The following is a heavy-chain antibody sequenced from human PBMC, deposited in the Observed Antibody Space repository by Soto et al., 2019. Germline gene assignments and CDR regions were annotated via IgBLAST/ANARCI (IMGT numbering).Heavy chain of an antibody. Sequence: ASVKVSCKASGYTFTSYGISWVRQAPGQGLEWMGWISAYNGNTNYAQKPQGRVTMTTDTSTSTAYMELRSLRSDDTAVYYCARGEDIAAAEDYYYYGMDVWGQGTTVTVSS. V-gene: IGHV1-18*01. CDR1: GYTFTSYG. D-gene: IGHD6-13*01. J-gene: IGHJ6*02. CDR3: ARGEDIAAAEDYYYYGMDV. CDR2: ISAYNGNT.